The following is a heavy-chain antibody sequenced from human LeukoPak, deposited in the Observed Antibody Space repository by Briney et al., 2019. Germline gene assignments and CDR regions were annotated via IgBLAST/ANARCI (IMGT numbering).Heavy chain of an antibody. CDR2: MNPSGSI. CDR1: GGSFSGYY. J-gene: IGHJ6*03. CDR3: ARGRQDVTMIVVVMTAVSYYLDV. Sequence: SETLSLTCAVYGGSFSGYYWTWIRQTPEKGLEWIGEMNPSGSISYNPSLKSRVTISVDTSKNQFSLKLSSVTAADTAVYYCARGRQDVTMIVVVMTAVSYYLDVWGKGTTVTVS. D-gene: IGHD3-22*01. V-gene: IGHV4-34*01.